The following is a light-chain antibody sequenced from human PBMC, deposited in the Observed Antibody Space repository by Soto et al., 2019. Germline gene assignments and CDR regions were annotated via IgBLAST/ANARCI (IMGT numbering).Light chain of an antibody. Sequence: QSALTQPASVSGSPGQSITISCTGSSSDVGSYNLVSWYQQYPGKAPKLMIFEGNKRPSGVSNRFSASKSGNTASLTISGLQAEDVADYYCWSYAGRRTFEVFGGGTKLTVL. CDR1: SSDVGSYNL. J-gene: IGLJ2*01. V-gene: IGLV2-23*03. CDR2: EGN. CDR3: WSYAGRRTFEV.